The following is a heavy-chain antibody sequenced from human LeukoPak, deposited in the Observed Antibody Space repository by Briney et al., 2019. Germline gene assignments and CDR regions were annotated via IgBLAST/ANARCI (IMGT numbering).Heavy chain of an antibody. CDR1: GYTFTGYY. J-gene: IGHJ4*02. CDR2: INPNSGGT. V-gene: IGHV1-2*02. CDR3: ARGRLYDILTGYHYFDY. D-gene: IGHD3-9*01. Sequence: GASVKVSCKASGYTFTGYYMHWVRQAPGQGLEWMGWINPNSGGTNYAQKFQGRVTITADESTSTAYMELSSLRSEDTAVYYCARGRLYDILTGYHYFDYWGQGTLVTVSS.